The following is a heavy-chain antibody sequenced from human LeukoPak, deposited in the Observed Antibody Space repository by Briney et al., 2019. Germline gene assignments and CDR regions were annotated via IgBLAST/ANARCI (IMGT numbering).Heavy chain of an antibody. Sequence: GGSLRLSCAASGFTVSSNYMSWVRQAPGKGLEWVSTIYSGGSTYYAGSVKDRFTISRDNSKNTLYLQMNSLRAEDTAVYYCARDKTTVTTLGYWGQGTLVTVSS. V-gene: IGHV3-66*01. D-gene: IGHD4-17*01. J-gene: IGHJ4*02. CDR1: GFTVSSNY. CDR3: ARDKTTVTTLGY. CDR2: IYSGGST.